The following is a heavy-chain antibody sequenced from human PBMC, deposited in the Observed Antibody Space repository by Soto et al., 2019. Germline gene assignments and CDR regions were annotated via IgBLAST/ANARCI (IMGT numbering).Heavy chain of an antibody. CDR3: ARYYGAGRNLRPYDY. V-gene: IGHV1-18*01. Sequence: QVQLVQSGAEVKKPGASVKVSCKASGYTFTSYHINWVRQAPGQGLEWMGWISVNNDNTNYVQKLQGRVTMTTDTSTSTAYMELRSLRSDDTAMYYCARYYGAGRNLRPYDYWGQGSLVTVSS. D-gene: IGHD3-10*01. J-gene: IGHJ4*02. CDR2: ISVNNDNT. CDR1: GYTFTSYH.